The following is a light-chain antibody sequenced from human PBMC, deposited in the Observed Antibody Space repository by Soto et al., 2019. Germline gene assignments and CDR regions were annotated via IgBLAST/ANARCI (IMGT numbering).Light chain of an antibody. CDR2: DAS. Sequence: IQKCRFNYSQTATEGDRVTITCRASQSISSWLAWYQHKPGKAPKLLIYDASNLDSGVPSRFSGSGSGTEFSLTISSLQPEDFASYYCQQSYSTPHTFGQGTRLEIK. CDR3: QQSYSTPHT. CDR1: QSISSW. V-gene: IGKV1-5*01. J-gene: IGKJ5*01.